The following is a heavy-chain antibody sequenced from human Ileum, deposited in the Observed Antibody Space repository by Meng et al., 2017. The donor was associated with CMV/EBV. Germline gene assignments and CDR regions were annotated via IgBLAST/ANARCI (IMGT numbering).Heavy chain of an antibody. D-gene: IGHD3-16*01. CDR1: GYAFTNHH. CDR3: ARDRSIAGGEDWFDP. Sequence: ASAKVPCKASGYAFTNHHIHWVRQAPGQRLECMGIINPDGGTTSIAQKFQGRVTLTRDTATSTVYMELSNLTTEDTAVYYCARDRSIAGGEDWFDPWGQGTLVTVSS. CDR2: INPDGGTT. J-gene: IGHJ5*02. V-gene: IGHV1-46*01.